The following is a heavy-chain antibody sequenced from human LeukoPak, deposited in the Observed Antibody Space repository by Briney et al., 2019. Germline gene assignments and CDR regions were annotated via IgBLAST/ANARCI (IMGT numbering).Heavy chain of an antibody. J-gene: IGHJ5*02. D-gene: IGHD2-21*02. Sequence: SETLSLTCTVSGGSISSGGYYWSWIRQHPGKGLEWIGYIHYSGSTYYNPSLKSRLTISVDTSKNQFSLKLRYVTAADTAVYYCARTYMTSARFDLWGQGTLVTVSS. CDR2: IHYSGST. V-gene: IGHV4-31*03. CDR3: ARTYMTSARFDL. CDR1: GGSISSGGYY.